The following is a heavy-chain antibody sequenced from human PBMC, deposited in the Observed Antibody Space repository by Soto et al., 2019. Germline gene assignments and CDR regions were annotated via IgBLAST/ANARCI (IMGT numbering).Heavy chain of an antibody. CDR3: ARRYGSAFDI. CDR2: SYYSGST. J-gene: IGHJ3*02. Sequence: QVQLQESGPGLVKPSETLSLTCTVSGGSISSYYWSWIRQPPGKGLEWIGYSYYSGSTNYNPTLKRRLTISVDTSKKQYTLKLRSVTAADTAVYYCARRYGSAFDIWGQGTMVTVSS. D-gene: IGHD3-10*01. V-gene: IGHV4-59*01. CDR1: GGSISSYY.